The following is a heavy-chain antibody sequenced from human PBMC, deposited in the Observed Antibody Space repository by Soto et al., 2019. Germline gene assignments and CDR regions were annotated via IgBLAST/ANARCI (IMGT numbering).Heavy chain of an antibody. Sequence: PSETLSLTCTVSGGSISSYYWSWIRQPPGKGLEWIGEIYHVGFTSYNPSLKSRVIMSMDQSRNQFSLKMSSVTAADTAVYYCAKGVVDYLYYYGMDRAEYGMDVWGQGTTVTVSS. CDR2: IYHVGFT. J-gene: IGHJ6*02. CDR3: AKGVVDYLYYYGMDRAEYGMDV. CDR1: GGSISSYY. V-gene: IGHV4-59*12. D-gene: IGHD4-17*01.